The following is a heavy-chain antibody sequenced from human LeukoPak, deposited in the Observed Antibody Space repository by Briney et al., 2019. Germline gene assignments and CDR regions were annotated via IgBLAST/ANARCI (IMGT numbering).Heavy chain of an antibody. CDR2: IKSDGSST. CDR3: ARDQLYCTGGYCYFDY. CDR1: GITFSNAW. J-gene: IGHJ4*02. D-gene: IGHD2-8*02. V-gene: IGHV3-74*01. Sequence: GGSLRLSCAASGITFSNAWMTWVRQAPGKGLVWVSRIKSDGSSTSYADSVKGRFTISRDNAKNTLYLQMNSLRVEDTAVYYCARDQLYCTGGYCYFDYWGQGTLVTVSS.